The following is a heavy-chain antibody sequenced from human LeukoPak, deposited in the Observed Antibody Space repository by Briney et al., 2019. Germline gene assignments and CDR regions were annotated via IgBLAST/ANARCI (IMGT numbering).Heavy chain of an antibody. D-gene: IGHD3-10*01. CDR3: TTALRGPFGFDY. Sequence: GGSLRLSCAGSGFTCSNAWMRWVRQAPGKELEWVGSIKSKTDGGTTDYAAPVKGRFTISRDDSKNTLYLQMNSLKTEDTAVYYCTTALRGPFGFDYWGQGTLVTVSS. V-gene: IGHV3-15*01. CDR2: IKSKTDGGTT. J-gene: IGHJ4*02. CDR1: GFTCSNAW.